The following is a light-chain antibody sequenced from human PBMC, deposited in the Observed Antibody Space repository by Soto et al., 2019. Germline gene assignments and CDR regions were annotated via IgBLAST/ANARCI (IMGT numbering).Light chain of an antibody. CDR2: KAS. V-gene: IGKV1-5*03. CDR3: QEYRYDGGT. J-gene: IGKJ1*01. Sequence: QMTQSPATLAASVGDRVSMTCRASQSIDTWLAWYQQKPGKAPNLLIYKASRLESGVPSRFSGTGSGTEFTLTINSLQPEDFATYYCQEYRYDGGTFGQGTKVESK. CDR1: QSIDTW.